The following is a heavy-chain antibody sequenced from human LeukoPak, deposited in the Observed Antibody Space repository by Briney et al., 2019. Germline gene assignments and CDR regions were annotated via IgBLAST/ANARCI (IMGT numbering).Heavy chain of an antibody. V-gene: IGHV4-39*01. CDR2: IYYSGYI. Sequence: KPSQTLSLTCAISGASISSSYYYWGWIRQPPGKGLEWIGSIYYSGYIYYNPSLKSRVTISVDTSKNQFSLKLSSVTAADTAVYYCARHIQSNGYPFPLDYWGQGTLVTVSS. J-gene: IGHJ4*02. D-gene: IGHD3-22*01. CDR3: ARHIQSNGYPFPLDY. CDR1: GASISSSYYY.